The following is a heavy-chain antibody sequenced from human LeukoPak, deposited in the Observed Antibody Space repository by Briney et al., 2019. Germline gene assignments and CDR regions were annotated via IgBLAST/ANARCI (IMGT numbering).Heavy chain of an antibody. CDR3: AGVVGWFDR. CDR2: IYYSGST. CDR1: GGSISSSSYY. V-gene: IGHV4-39*01. J-gene: IGHJ5*02. D-gene: IGHD3-22*01. Sequence: PSETLSLTCTVSGGSISSSSYYWGWLRQPPGKGLEWTWSIYYSGSTYCNTPLKSRVTKSVDTSKNQFSLKRSDGTAADTAVYYCAGVVGWFDRWGQGRMVTVSS.